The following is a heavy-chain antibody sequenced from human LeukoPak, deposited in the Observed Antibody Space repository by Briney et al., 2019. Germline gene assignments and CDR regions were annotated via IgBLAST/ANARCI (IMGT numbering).Heavy chain of an antibody. CDR2: ISPDGSEK. D-gene: IGHD6-13*01. V-gene: IGHV3-7*04. Sequence: GGSLRLSCAASGFTFTTYWMSWVRQAPGKGLEWVAKISPDGSEKYYVDSVKGRFTISRDNAKNSLDLQMSSLRADDTAVYYCARGGSSRFGQWGQGTLVTVSS. CDR1: GFTFTTYW. J-gene: IGHJ4*02. CDR3: ARGGSSRFGQ.